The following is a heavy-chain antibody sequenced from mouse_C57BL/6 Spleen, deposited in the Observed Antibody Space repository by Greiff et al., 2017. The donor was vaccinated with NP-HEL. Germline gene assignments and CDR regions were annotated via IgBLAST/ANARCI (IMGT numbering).Heavy chain of an antibody. D-gene: IGHD2-3*01. V-gene: IGHV5-4*03. Sequence: EVKVVESGGGLVKPGGSLKLSCAASGFTFSSYAMSWVRQTPEKRLEWVATISDGGSYTYYPDNVKGRFTISRDNAKNNLYLQMSHLKSEDTAMYYCARAFYDGYTLFADWGQGTLVTVSA. CDR1: GFTFSSYA. CDR2: ISDGGSYT. J-gene: IGHJ3*01. CDR3: ARAFYDGYTLFAD.